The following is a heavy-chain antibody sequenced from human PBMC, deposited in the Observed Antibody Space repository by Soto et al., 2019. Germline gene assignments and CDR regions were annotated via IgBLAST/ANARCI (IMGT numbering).Heavy chain of an antibody. Sequence: LQLQESGPGLVKPSETLSLTCTVSGGSISSNNYYWGWIRQPPGKGLEWIGTIYYSGSTYYNPSLKSRVTISVDTSKNQFSLKLSSVTAADTAVYYCARRGSSSWYGYCGQGTLVTVSS. CDR1: GGSISSNNYY. CDR3: ARRGSSSWYGY. V-gene: IGHV4-39*01. D-gene: IGHD6-13*01. J-gene: IGHJ4*02. CDR2: IYYSGST.